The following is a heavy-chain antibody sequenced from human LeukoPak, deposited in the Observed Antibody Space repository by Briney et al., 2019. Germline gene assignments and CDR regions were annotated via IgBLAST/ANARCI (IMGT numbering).Heavy chain of an antibody. Sequence: PGRSLRLSCAASEFTFNNHDMHWVRQAPGKGLEWVAAISYDGRNKYYADSVKGRFTISRDNSKNTLNLQMNSLRTEDTAVFYCAKPRDIDSWAFDVWAKGQWSPSLQ. V-gene: IGHV3-30*18. J-gene: IGHJ3*01. CDR3: AKPRDIDSWAFDV. CDR2: ISYDGRNK. D-gene: IGHD2-15*01. CDR1: EFTFNNHD.